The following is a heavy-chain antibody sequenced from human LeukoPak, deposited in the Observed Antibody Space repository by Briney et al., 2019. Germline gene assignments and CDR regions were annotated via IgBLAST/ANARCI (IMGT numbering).Heavy chain of an antibody. J-gene: IGHJ4*02. CDR3: ARRVSSGSFDY. CDR1: GYSFATKW. CDR2: IYPGDSDT. Sequence: GESLKISCKGSGYSFATKWIGWVRPMPGKGLEWMGIIYPGDSDTRYSPSFQGQVTISADKSTSTAYLQWSSLKASDTAMYYCARRVSSGSFDYWGQGTLVTVSS. D-gene: IGHD3-22*01. V-gene: IGHV5-51*01.